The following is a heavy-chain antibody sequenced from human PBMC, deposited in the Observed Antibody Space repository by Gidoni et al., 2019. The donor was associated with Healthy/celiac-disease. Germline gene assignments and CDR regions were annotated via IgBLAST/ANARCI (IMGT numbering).Heavy chain of an antibody. J-gene: IGHJ4*02. V-gene: IGHV3-64*05. CDR3: VKDSRAAFWDFHY. CDR1: GFSFRSYA. CDR2: ISSSGGNT. Sequence: EVQLVESGGALVQPGGSLRLYCSASGFSFRSYAMHWVRQAPVKGLEYLAGISSSGGNTCYADSVKGRVIISRDNSMDTLYFQVSSLGAEDTAMYCCVKDSRAAFWDFHYWGQGTLVTVSS. D-gene: IGHD3-16*01.